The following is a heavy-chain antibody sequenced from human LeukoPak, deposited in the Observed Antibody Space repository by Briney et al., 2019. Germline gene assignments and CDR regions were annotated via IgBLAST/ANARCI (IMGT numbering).Heavy chain of an antibody. CDR1: GGSISSYY. D-gene: IGHD3-22*01. CDR2: IYTSGST. CDR3: AREMTQAERRITMIVVVDD. Sequence: SETLSLTCTVSGGSISSYYWSWIRQPAGKGLEWIGRIYTSGSTNYNPSLKSRVTMSVDTSKNQFSLKLSSVTAADTAVYYCAREMTQAERRITMIVVVDDWGQGTLVTVSS. V-gene: IGHV4-4*07. J-gene: IGHJ4*02.